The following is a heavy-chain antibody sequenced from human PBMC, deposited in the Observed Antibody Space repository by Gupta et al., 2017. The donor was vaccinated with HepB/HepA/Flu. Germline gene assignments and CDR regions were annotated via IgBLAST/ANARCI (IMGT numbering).Heavy chain of an antibody. Sequence: QVQLVQSGAEVKKPGASVKVSCKASGYTFTYYMHWVRQAPGQGLEWMGIINPSVGSTTYAQRFQGRVTMTRDTSTSTVYMELISLRSEDTAVYYCARGGTAMPRENYFDYWGQGTLVTVSS. V-gene: IGHV1-46*01. D-gene: IGHD5-18*01. CDR2: INPSVGST. CDR3: ARGGTAMPRENYFDY. J-gene: IGHJ4*02. CDR1: GYTFTYY.